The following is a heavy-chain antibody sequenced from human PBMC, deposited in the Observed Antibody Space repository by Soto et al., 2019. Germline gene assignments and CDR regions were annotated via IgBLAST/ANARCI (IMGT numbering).Heavy chain of an antibody. D-gene: IGHD6-13*01. CDR1: GFAFSTYA. CDR3: AKVTKRAAAGRYEYYKYGMDV. CDR2: ISGIGGSS. J-gene: IGHJ6*02. Sequence: EVQLLESGGALEHPGGSLRLSCAASGFAFSTYAMTWVRQAPGKGLEWVSVISGIGGSSYYAASVKGRFTISRDNSKNTLFLQMNGLRAEDTAVYYCAKVTKRAAAGRYEYYKYGMDVLGQGTTVTVSS. V-gene: IGHV3-23*01.